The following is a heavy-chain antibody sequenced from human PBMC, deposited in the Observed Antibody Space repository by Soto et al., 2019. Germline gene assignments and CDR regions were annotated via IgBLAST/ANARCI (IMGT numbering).Heavy chain of an antibody. CDR3: ARRYGASFDY. Sequence: SETLSLTCTVSNYSISSSDWWGWIRQPPGKGLEWIGYIYYSGSTNYNPSLKSRVTISVDTSKNQFSLKLSSVTAADTAVYYCARRYGASFDYWGQGTLVTVSS. J-gene: IGHJ4*02. CDR2: IYYSGST. V-gene: IGHV4-28*01. D-gene: IGHD4-17*01. CDR1: NYSISSSDW.